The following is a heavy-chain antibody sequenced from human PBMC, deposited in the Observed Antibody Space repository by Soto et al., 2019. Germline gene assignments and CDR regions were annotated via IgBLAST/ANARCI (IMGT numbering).Heavy chain of an antibody. Sequence: ASVKVSCKASGYTFTSYGISWVRQAPGQGLEWMGWISAYNGNTNYAQKLQGRVTMTTDTSTSTAYMELRSLRSDDTAVYYCARDRFLEWLLGSYYYYGMDVWGQGTTVTVSS. V-gene: IGHV1-18*01. CDR3: ARDRFLEWLLGSYYYYGMDV. CDR2: ISAYNGNT. J-gene: IGHJ6*02. CDR1: GYTFTSYG. D-gene: IGHD3-3*01.